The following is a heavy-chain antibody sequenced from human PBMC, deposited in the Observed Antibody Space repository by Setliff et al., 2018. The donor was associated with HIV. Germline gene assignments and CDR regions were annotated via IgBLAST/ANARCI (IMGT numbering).Heavy chain of an antibody. Sequence: PSETLSLTCTVSGGSISSSSYYWGWIRQPPGKGLEWIGNIYYSGSTYYNPSPKSRVAISIDTSMNQFSLKLSSVTAADTTVYYCARGGGAVAGPFDYWGQGALVTVSS. J-gene: IGHJ4*02. V-gene: IGHV4-39*01. CDR2: IYYSGST. CDR1: GGSISSSSYY. D-gene: IGHD6-19*01. CDR3: ARGGGAVAGPFDY.